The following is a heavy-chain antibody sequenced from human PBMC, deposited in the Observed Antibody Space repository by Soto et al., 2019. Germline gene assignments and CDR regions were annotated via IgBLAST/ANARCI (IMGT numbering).Heavy chain of an antibody. V-gene: IGHV1-2*04. CDR3: SLSLTSLTATDTALYYCASLWGPYYFDY. J-gene: IGHJ4*02. CDR1: GYTFTGYY. D-gene: IGHD3-22*01. Sequence: GASVKVSCKASGYTFTGYYMHWVRQAPGQGLEWMGWINPNSGGTNYAQKFQGWVTMTRDTSISTAYMELSRLRSDDTSKNLFSLSLTSLTATDTALYYCASLWGPYYFDYWGLGALVTVSS. CDR2: INPNSGGT.